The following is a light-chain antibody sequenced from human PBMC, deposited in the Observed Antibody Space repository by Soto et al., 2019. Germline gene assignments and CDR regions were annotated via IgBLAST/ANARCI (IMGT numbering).Light chain of an antibody. CDR2: EGT. CDR1: SSDVGNYNL. J-gene: IGLJ1*01. V-gene: IGLV2-23*01. Sequence: QSALTQPASVSGSPGQSITISCTGTSSDVGNYNLVSWYQQHPGRAPKLMIYEGTKRPSGVSNRFSGSKSGNTASLTISGLQAEDEADYYCCSYAGSSTSPYVFGTGTKVTVL. CDR3: CSYAGSSTSPYV.